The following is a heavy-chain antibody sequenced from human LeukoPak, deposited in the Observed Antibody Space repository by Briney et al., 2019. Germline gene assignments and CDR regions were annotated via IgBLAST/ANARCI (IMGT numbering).Heavy chain of an antibody. J-gene: IGHJ5*02. CDR1: GFMFHDYA. CDR3: ARESESSGWYDN. D-gene: IGHD3-22*01. V-gene: IGHV3-43*02. CDR2: ISGDGGSP. Sequence: GGSLRLSCAAPGFMFHDYAIHWVRQAPGKGLEWVSLISGDGGSPFYADSVKGRFTISRDNSKNSLYLQMNSLRSDDTALYYCARESESSGWYDNRGQGTLVTVSS.